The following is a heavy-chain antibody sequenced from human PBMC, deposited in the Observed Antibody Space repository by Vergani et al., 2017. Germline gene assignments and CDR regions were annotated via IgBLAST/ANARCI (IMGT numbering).Heavy chain of an antibody. V-gene: IGHV3-30*03. J-gene: IGHJ1*01. CDR2: ISYDGTQK. CDR3: ATKSCGTPGCQIGYFRE. D-gene: IGHD1-1*01. Sequence: QVHLVESGGGVVQPGRSPRLSCVVSGFTSSYYGMHWVRPAPGKGLEWVAVISYDGTQKYYADSVKGRFTISRDNSKSTLYLQMNSLRTEDTAVYYCATKSCGTPGCQIGYFREWGQGTLVTVSS. CDR1: GFTSSYYG.